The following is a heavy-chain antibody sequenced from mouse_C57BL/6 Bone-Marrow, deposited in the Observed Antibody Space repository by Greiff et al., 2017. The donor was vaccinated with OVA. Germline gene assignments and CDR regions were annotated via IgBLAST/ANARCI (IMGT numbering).Heavy chain of an antibody. D-gene: IGHD1-1*01. Sequence: LVESGAELVKPGASVKISCKASGYAFSSYWMNWVKQRPGKGLEWIGQIYPGDGDTNYNGKFKGKATLTADKSSSTAYMQLSSLTSEDSAVYFCARSLITTVVDYWGQGTTLTVSS. CDR3: ARSLITTVVDY. CDR1: GYAFSSYW. V-gene: IGHV1-80*01. CDR2: IYPGDGDT. J-gene: IGHJ2*01.